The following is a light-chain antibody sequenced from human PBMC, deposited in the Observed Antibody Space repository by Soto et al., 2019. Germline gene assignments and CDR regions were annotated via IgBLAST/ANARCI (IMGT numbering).Light chain of an antibody. J-gene: IGLJ2*01. CDR1: SGSIASNY. Sequence: FMLTQPHSVSESPGKTVTISCTRSSGSIASNYVQWYQQRPGSAPTTVIYEDNQRPSGVPDRFSGSIDSSSNSASLTISGLKTEDEADYYCQSYDSSIPMVVFGGGTQLTVL. CDR2: EDN. V-gene: IGLV6-57*04. CDR3: QSYDSSIPMVV.